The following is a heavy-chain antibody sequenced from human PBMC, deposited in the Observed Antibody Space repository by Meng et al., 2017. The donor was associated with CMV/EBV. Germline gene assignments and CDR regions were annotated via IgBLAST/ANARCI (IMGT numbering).Heavy chain of an antibody. J-gene: IGHJ3*02. D-gene: IGHD2-2*01. V-gene: IGHV1-8*01. CDR1: GYTFTSYE. CDR3: ARVVGYCSSTSCKHAFDI. Sequence: ASVKVSCKASGYTFTSYEINWVRQATGQGLEGMGWMNPNSGNTGYAQKFQGRVTMTRNTSISTAYMELSSLRSEDTAVYYCARVVGYCSSTSCKHAFDIWGQGTMVTVSS. CDR2: MNPNSGNT.